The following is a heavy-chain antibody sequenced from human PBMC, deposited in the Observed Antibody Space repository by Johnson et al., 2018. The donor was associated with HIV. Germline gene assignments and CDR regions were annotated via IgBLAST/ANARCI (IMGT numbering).Heavy chain of an antibody. Sequence: VQLVESGGGVVHPGRSLRLSCAASGFTFSHYTLHWVRQAPGKGLEWVAVISYDGSNTYYADSVKGRFTISRDNTKKSLYLQMNSLRAEDTAVYYCITIFGADAFDIWGQGTLVTVSS. CDR2: ISYDGSNT. J-gene: IGHJ3*02. CDR1: GFTFSHYT. V-gene: IGHV3-30-3*01. D-gene: IGHD3-3*01. CDR3: ITIFGADAFDI.